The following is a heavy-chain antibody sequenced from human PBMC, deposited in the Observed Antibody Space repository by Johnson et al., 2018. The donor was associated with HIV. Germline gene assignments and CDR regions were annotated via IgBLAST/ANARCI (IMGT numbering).Heavy chain of an antibody. D-gene: IGHD6-19*01. Sequence: QVQLVESGGGLVQPGGSLRLSCAASGFTFSSYGMHWVRQAPGKGLEWVAVISYDGSNKYYVDSVKGRFTISRDNSKNTLYLQMNSLRTEDTALYYCAKDLRLSSGQWLVQGGAFDIWGQGTMVTVSS. CDR3: AKDLRLSSGQWLVQGGAFDI. CDR2: ISYDGSNK. CDR1: GFTFSSYG. V-gene: IGHV3-30*18. J-gene: IGHJ3*02.